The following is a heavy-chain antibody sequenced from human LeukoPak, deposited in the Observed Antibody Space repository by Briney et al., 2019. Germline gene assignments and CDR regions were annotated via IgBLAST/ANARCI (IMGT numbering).Heavy chain of an antibody. Sequence: GGSLRLSCSASGLTFSSYAMYWVRQAPGKGLDYVSTIGSTGGSTDYADSVKGRFTISRDNSKNTLYLQMSSLRVEDTAVYYRANTAATLWGQGTLVTVSS. D-gene: IGHD2-15*01. CDR1: GLTFSSYA. CDR2: IGSTGGST. J-gene: IGHJ1*01. V-gene: IGHV3-64D*09. CDR3: ANTAATL.